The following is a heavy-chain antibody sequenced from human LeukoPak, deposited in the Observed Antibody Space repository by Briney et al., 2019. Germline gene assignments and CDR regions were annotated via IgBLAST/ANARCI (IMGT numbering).Heavy chain of an antibody. D-gene: IGHD2-2*01. V-gene: IGHV3-7*01. CDR1: EFTLSYYW. Sequence: GGSLRLSCVASEFTLSYYWMSWVRQAPGKGLEWVANINEDGSQRTYMDSVKGRFTVSRDNARNSLFPQLNSLRAEDTAVYYCARDLDCNGKTCYELHSNWGQGTLVTVSS. J-gene: IGHJ4*02. CDR2: INEDGSQR. CDR3: ARDLDCNGKTCYELHSN.